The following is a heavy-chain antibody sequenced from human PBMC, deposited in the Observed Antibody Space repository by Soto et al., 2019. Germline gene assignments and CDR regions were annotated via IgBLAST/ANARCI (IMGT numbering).Heavy chain of an antibody. CDR2: INPGNGNT. CDR1: GYTFTNYA. Sequence: ASVKVSCKASGYTFTNYAMHWVRQAPGQRPEWMGWINPGNGNTKYSQNFQGRVAITRDTSASTVYMELSSLRSEDTALYYCARGYDSSGSPSTFDYWGQGTLVTVSS. D-gene: IGHD3-22*01. V-gene: IGHV1-3*01. CDR3: ARGYDSSGSPSTFDY. J-gene: IGHJ4*02.